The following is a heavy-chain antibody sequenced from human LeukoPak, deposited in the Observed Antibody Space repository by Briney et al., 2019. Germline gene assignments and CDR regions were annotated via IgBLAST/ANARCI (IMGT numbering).Heavy chain of an antibody. J-gene: IGHJ5*02. D-gene: IGHD3-10*01. CDR2: ISYDGSNK. V-gene: IGHV3-30*01. CDR1: GFTFSSYA. CDR3: AREGFGEGWFDP. Sequence: PGGSLRLSCAASGFTFSSYAVHWVRQAPGKGLEWVAVISYDGSNKYYADSVKGRFTISRDNSKNTLYLQMNSLRAEDTAVYYCAREGFGEGWFDPWGQGTLVTVSS.